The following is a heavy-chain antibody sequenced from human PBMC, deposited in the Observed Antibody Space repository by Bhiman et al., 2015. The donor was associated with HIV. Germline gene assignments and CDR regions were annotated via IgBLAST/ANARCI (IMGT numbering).Heavy chain of an antibody. D-gene: IGHD1-7*01. CDR2: ISSSSSYI. Sequence: EVQLLESGGGLVKPGGSLRLSCAASGFTFSSYTMNWVRQAPGKGLEWVSSISSSSSYIYYADSVKGRFTISRDNAKNSLSLQMNSLRAEDTAVYYCAREPGGTTEGRFDYWGQGTLVTVSS. J-gene: IGHJ4*02. CDR3: AREPGGTTEGRFDY. V-gene: IGHV3-21*03. CDR1: GFTFSSYT.